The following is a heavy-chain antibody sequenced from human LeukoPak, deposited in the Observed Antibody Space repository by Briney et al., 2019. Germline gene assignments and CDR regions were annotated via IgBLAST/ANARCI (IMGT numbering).Heavy chain of an antibody. CDR3: SRLGDDVVVEAASDY. D-gene: IGHD2-15*01. Sequence: GGSLRLSCAASGFTFSAFAVHWVRQASGKGLEWVGRIRSKTSSYATAYAASVKGRFTISRDDSKDTAYLQMNSLKTEDTAVYYCSRLGDDVVVEAASDYWGQGTLVTVSS. V-gene: IGHV3-73*01. J-gene: IGHJ4*02. CDR1: GFTFSAFA. CDR2: IRSKTSSYAT.